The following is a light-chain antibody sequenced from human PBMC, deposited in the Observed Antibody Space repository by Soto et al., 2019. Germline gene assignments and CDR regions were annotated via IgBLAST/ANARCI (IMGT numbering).Light chain of an antibody. Sequence: NFMLTQPHSVSESPGKTVIISCTRSSGSIASNYVQWYQQRPGSAPTPVIYEDNERPSGVPDRFSSSIDSCSNTASPTLSGLKTCDEADYYFQSYHSGNEVFGGGTKLTVL. CDR3: QSYHSGNEV. CDR1: SGSIASNY. V-gene: IGLV6-57*04. J-gene: IGLJ2*01. CDR2: EDN.